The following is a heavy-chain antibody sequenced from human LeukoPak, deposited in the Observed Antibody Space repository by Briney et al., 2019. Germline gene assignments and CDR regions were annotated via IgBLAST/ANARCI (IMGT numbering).Heavy chain of an antibody. CDR3: ARDGGDNGHNYYGMDV. V-gene: IGHV3-48*04. D-gene: IGHD4-17*01. CDR2: ITSSSSPI. J-gene: IGHJ6*02. Sequence: PGGSLRLSCAASGFTFTSYSMNWVRQAPGKGLEWLSYITSSSSPIFYADSMKGRFTISRDNAKNSLYLQMNSLRVEDTAVYYCARDGGDNGHNYYGMDVWGQGTTVTVSS. CDR1: GFTFTSYS.